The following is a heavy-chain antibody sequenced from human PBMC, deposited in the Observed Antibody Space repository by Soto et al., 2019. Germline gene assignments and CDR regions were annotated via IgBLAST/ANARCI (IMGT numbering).Heavy chain of an antibody. V-gene: IGHV4-39*01. J-gene: IGHJ3*02. CDR2: IYYSGST. CDR3: ARVDTDDAFDI. Sequence: SETLSLTCTVSGGSISSSSYYWGWIRQPPGKGLEWIGSIYYSGSTYYNPSLKSRVTISVDTSKNQFSLKLSSVTAADTAVYYCARVDTDDAFDIWGQGTMVTV. CDR1: GGSISSSSYY. D-gene: IGHD5-18*01.